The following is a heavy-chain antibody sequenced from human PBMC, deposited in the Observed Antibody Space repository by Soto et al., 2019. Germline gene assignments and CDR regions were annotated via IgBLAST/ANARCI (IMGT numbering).Heavy chain of an antibody. Sequence: PSETLSLTCTVSGGSISSYYWSWIRQPPGKGLEWIGYIYYSGSTNYNPSLKSRVTISVDTSKNQFSLKLSSVTAADTAVYYCARHKDYGDPYYYYGMDVWGQGTTITVSS. CDR3: ARHKDYGDPYYYYGMDV. D-gene: IGHD4-17*01. J-gene: IGHJ6*02. CDR1: GGSISSYY. V-gene: IGHV4-59*08. CDR2: IYYSGST.